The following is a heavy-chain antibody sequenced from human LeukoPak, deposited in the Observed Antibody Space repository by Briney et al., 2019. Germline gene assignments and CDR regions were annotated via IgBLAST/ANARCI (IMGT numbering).Heavy chain of an antibody. Sequence: GGSLRLSCAASGFTFDDYAMHWVRQAPGKGLEWVSLISWDGGSTYYADSVKGRFTISRDNSKNSLYLQMNSLRAEDTALYYCAKASLGIAAAGTKNYYYYGMDVWGQGTTVTVSS. V-gene: IGHV3-43D*03. CDR3: AKASLGIAAAGTKNYYYYGMDV. CDR1: GFTFDDYA. D-gene: IGHD6-13*01. CDR2: ISWDGGST. J-gene: IGHJ6*02.